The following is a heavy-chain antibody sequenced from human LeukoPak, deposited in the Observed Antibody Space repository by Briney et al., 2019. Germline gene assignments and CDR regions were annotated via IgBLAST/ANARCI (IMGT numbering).Heavy chain of an antibody. V-gene: IGHV4-59*01. D-gene: IGHD2-21*02. J-gene: IGHJ4*02. CDR1: GGSISSYY. CDR2: IYYSGST. Sequence: PSETLSLTCAVSGGSISSYYWSWIRQPPGKGLEWIGYIYYSGSTNYNPPLKSRVTISVDTSRNQFSLKLSSVTAADTAVYYCARADCGGDCPFDYWGQGTLVTVSS. CDR3: ARADCGGDCPFDY.